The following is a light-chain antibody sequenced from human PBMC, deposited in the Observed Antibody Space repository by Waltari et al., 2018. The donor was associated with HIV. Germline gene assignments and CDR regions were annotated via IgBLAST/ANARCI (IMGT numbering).Light chain of an antibody. CDR1: QSVSSY. CDR2: DAS. Sequence: EIVLTQSPATLSLSPGERATFSCRASQSVSSYLAWYQQKPGQAPRLLIYDASNRAPGIPARFSGSGSGTDFTLTISSLEPEDFAVYYCQQRSNWPLTFGGGTKVEIK. J-gene: IGKJ4*01. V-gene: IGKV3-11*01. CDR3: QQRSNWPLT.